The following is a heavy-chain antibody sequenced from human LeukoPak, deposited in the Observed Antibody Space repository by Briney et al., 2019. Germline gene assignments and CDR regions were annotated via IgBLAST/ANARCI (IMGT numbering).Heavy chain of an antibody. V-gene: IGHV1-46*01. D-gene: IGHD3-10*01. Sequence: ASVKVSCKASGYTFTSYYMHWVRQAPGQGLEWMGIINPSGGSTSYAQKFQGRVTMTRDMSTSTVYMELSSLRSEDTAVYYCARAGAAIWFGELPDYWGQGTLVTVSS. CDR2: INPSGGST. CDR3: ARAGAAIWFGELPDY. J-gene: IGHJ4*02. CDR1: GYTFTSYY.